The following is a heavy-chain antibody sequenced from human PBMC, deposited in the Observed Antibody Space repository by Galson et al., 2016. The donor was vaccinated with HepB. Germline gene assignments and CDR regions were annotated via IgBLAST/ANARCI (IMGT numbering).Heavy chain of an antibody. Sequence: QSGAEVKKPGESLRISCEGSGYSFINHWIVWVRQMPGKGLEWMGIIYPGDSDPRYSPSFKGQVTIYADKSIGTAYLQWSSLKASDTAMYYCPRGNSGSSLPYFEYWGQGTLVTVSS. D-gene: IGHD1-26*01. CDR3: PRGNSGSSLPYFEY. V-gene: IGHV5-51*01. CDR2: IYPGDSDP. CDR1: GYSFINHW. J-gene: IGHJ4*02.